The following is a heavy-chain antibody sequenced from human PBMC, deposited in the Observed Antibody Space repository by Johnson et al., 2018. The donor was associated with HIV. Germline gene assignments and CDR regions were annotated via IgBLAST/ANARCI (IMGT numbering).Heavy chain of an antibody. D-gene: IGHD6-19*01. Sequence: QVQVVESGGGVVQPGRSLRLSCAASGFTFSSYGMHWVRQAPGKGLQWVAAIWYDGNNKYYADSVKGRFTVSRDNSKNTLYLQMNSLRAEDTAMYYCARGYHSSGRCDVFDIWGQWTLVTVSS. CDR3: ARGYHSSGRCDVFDI. CDR2: IWYDGNNK. CDR1: GFTFSSYG. J-gene: IGHJ3*02. V-gene: IGHV3-33*01.